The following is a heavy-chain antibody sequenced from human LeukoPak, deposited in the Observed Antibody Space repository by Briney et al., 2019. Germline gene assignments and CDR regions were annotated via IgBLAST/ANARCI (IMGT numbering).Heavy chain of an antibody. V-gene: IGHV1-18*01. D-gene: IGHD6-19*01. CDR1: GYTFSIYG. CDR3: ARAVGSGAASDY. CDR2: ISTYNGNT. Sequence: ASVKVSCKASGYTFSIYGITWVRQAPGQGLEWMGWISTYNGNTSYAQKLQGRVTMTADTSTSTAYLELRSLRSDDTAVYYCARAVGSGAASDYWGQGTLVTVSS. J-gene: IGHJ4*02.